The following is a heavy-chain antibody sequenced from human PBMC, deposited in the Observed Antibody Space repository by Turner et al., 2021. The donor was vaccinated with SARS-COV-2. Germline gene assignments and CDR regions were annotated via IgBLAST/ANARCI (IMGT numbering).Heavy chain of an antibody. CDR3: AKQQGLYSNPMYYFDY. CDR2: TSYDGSNK. Sequence: QVRLVESGGGVVQPGRSLRLSCAASGFTFSSYGMHWVRQAPGKGLECVAVTSYDGSNKYYADSVKGRFTISRDNSKNTLYLQMNSLRAEDTAVEYCAKQQGLYSNPMYYFDYWGQGTLVTVSS. CDR1: GFTFSSYG. V-gene: IGHV3-30*18. D-gene: IGHD4-4*01. J-gene: IGHJ4*02.